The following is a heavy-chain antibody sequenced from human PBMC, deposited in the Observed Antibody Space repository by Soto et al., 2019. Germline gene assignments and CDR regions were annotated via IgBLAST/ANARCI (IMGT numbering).Heavy chain of an antibody. CDR1: GYTFTGYY. V-gene: IGHV1-2*04. CDR2: INPNSVGT. J-gene: IGHJ6*03. Sequence: QVQRVQSGAEVKKPGASVKVSCKASGYTFTGYYMHWVRQAPGQGLEWMGWINPNSVGTNYAQKFQGWVTMSRDTSISTAYMEVSRLRSDDTAVYYCARSCGGSCCPNSRLYYYYYMDVWGKGTTVTVSS. CDR3: ARSCGGSCCPNSRLYYYYYMDV. D-gene: IGHD2-15*01.